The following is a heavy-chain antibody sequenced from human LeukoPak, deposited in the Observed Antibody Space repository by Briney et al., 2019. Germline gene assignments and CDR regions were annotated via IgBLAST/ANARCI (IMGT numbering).Heavy chain of an antibody. CDR2: IYYSGST. J-gene: IGHJ4*02. Sequence: TSETLSLTCTVSGGSISSSSYYWGWIRQPPGKGLEWIGSIYYSGSTYYNPSLKSRVTISVDTSKNQFSLKLSSVTAADTAVYYCARDLEGGYVGYWGQGTLVTVSS. CDR1: GGSISSSSYY. CDR3: ARDLEGGYVGY. D-gene: IGHD5-12*01. V-gene: IGHV4-39*07.